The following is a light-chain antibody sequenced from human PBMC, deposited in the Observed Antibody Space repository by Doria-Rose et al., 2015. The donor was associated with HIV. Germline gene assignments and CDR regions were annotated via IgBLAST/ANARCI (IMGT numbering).Light chain of an antibody. CDR1: QSFSSTY. V-gene: IGKV3-20*01. CDR2: DGS. Sequence: TQSPGTLSLSPGERATLSCRASQSFSSTYLAWYQQKPGQAPSLLIYDGSTRATGIPDRFSASGFGTDFTLTINRLEPEDFALYYCHQYGTSWTSGQGTKVEI. J-gene: IGKJ1*01. CDR3: HQYGTSWT.